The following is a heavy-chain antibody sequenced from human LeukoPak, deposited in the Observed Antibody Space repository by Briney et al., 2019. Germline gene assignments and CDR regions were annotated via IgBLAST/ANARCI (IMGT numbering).Heavy chain of an antibody. CDR2: ISAYNGNT. D-gene: IGHD6-13*01. CDR3: ARGLIPGYSSSWYEGDY. Sequence: ASVKVSCKASGYTFTSYGISWVRQAPGQGLEWMGWISAYNGNTNYAQKLQGRVTMTTDTSTSTAYMELRSLRSDDTAVYYCARGLIPGYSSSWYEGDYWGQGTLVTVSS. CDR1: GYTFTSYG. J-gene: IGHJ4*02. V-gene: IGHV1-18*01.